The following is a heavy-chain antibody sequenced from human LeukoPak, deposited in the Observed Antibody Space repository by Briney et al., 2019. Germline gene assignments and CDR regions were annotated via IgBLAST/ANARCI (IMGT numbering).Heavy chain of an antibody. Sequence: PRGSLRLSCAASGFTFNNYDMHWVRQPPGKGLEWVAFIRSDGSNKYYADSVKGRFTISRDNSKNTLYLQMNSLRAKDTAVYYCAKDAQYSYGSYYYYYMDVWGKGTTVTISS. CDR1: GFTFNNYD. V-gene: IGHV3-30*02. J-gene: IGHJ6*03. CDR2: IRSDGSNK. D-gene: IGHD5-18*01. CDR3: AKDAQYSYGSYYYYYMDV.